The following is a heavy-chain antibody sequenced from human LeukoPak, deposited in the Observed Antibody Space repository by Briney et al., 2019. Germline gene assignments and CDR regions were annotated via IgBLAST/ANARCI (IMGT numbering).Heavy chain of an antibody. J-gene: IGHJ4*02. CDR2: IYSGGST. Sequence: GGSLRLSCAASGFTVSSNYMSWVRQAPGKGLEWVSVIYSGGSTYYADSVRGRFTISRDNSKNTLYLQMTSLRAEDTAVYYCARDHSSYGFDYWGQGTLVTVSS. D-gene: IGHD5-18*01. V-gene: IGHV3-66*01. CDR3: ARDHSSYGFDY. CDR1: GFTVSSNY.